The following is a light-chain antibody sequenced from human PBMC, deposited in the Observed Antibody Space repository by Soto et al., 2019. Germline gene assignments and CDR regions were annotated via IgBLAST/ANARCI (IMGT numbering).Light chain of an antibody. J-gene: IGKJ1*01. CDR3: HQYGSSPQT. CDR1: QSVSSD. V-gene: IGKV3-20*01. CDR2: GAS. Sequence: EIVMTQSPATLSVSPGERSTLSCRASQSVSSDLAWYQQRPGQAPRLLIYGASTRPTGIPDRFSGSGSGTDFTLTISRLEPEDFAVFYCHQYGSSPQTFGQGTKVDIK.